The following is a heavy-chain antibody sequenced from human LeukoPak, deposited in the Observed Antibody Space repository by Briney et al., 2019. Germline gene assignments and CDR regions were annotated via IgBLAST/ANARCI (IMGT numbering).Heavy chain of an antibody. CDR2: ISGSGGST. CDR1: GFTFSSYA. J-gene: IGHJ5*02. Sequence: GGSLRLSCAASGFTFSSYAMSWVRQALGKGLEWVSAISGSGGSTYYADSVKGRFTISRDNSKNTLYLQMNSLRAEDTAVYYCAKCPSGWHEISNWFDPWGQGTLVTVSS. V-gene: IGHV3-23*01. CDR3: AKCPSGWHEISNWFDP. D-gene: IGHD6-19*01.